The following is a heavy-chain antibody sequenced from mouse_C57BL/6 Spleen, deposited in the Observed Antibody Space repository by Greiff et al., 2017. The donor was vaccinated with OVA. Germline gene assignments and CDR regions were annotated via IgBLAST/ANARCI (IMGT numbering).Heavy chain of an antibody. D-gene: IGHD1-1*01. J-gene: IGHJ2*01. V-gene: IGHV1-55*01. Sequence: QVQLQQPGAALVKPGASVQMSCKASGYTFTSSWITWVKQRPGQGLEWIGDIYPGSGSTNYNEKFKSKATLTVATSSSTAYMQLSSLTSEDSAVYYCAREYISTVVATKDYWGQGTTLTVSS. CDR1: GYTFTSSW. CDR2: IYPGSGST. CDR3: AREYISTVVATKDY.